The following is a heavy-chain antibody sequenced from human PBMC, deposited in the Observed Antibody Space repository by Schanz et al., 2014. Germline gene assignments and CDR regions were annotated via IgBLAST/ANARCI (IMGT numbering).Heavy chain of an antibody. CDR3: ARGREVVAKIFDV. V-gene: IGHV3-48*01. Sequence: EVQLLESGGGLVQPGGSLRLSCAASGFTFSIYGMSWVRQAPGKGLEWVSYISSSGSTIYYADSVKGRFTISRDNLKNTVYLQMNSLRAEDTGVYYCARGREVVAKIFDVWGQGTMVTVSS. CDR2: ISSSGSTI. D-gene: IGHD3-22*01. CDR1: GFTFSIYG. J-gene: IGHJ3*01.